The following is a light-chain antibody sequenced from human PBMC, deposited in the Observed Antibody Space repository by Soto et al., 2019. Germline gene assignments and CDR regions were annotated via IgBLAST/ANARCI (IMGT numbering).Light chain of an antibody. V-gene: IGKV3-15*01. CDR1: KSVSSY. Sequence: EIVLTQSPGTPSLSPGERATLSCRASKSVSSYLAWYQQKSGQSPRLLIYGASTRATGIPARFSGSGSGTEFTLTISSLQSEDFAVYYCQQYNYWPPKVTFGQGTRLEIK. J-gene: IGKJ5*01. CDR3: QQYNYWPPKVT. CDR2: GAS.